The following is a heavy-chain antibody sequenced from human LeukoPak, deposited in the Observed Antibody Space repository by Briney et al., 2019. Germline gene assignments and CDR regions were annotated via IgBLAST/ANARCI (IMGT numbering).Heavy chain of an antibody. CDR3: ARDIGVTNFDF. Sequence: GASMKVSCETSGYTFTNYGINWVRQAPGQGLEWMGWISPYNGKTEFAQKFQGRVTMTTDTSTTTVYMELRSLRSDDTAVYYCARDIGVTNFDFWGQGTLVTVSS. D-gene: IGHD4-17*01. CDR1: GYTFTNYG. J-gene: IGHJ4*02. V-gene: IGHV1-18*01. CDR2: ISPYNGKT.